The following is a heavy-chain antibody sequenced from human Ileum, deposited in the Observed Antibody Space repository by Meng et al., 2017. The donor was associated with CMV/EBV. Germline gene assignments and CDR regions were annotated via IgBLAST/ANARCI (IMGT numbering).Heavy chain of an antibody. CDR3: ARSSTRKFDP. J-gene: IGHJ5*02. CDR1: GDSVSSNSAA. V-gene: IGHV6-1*01. D-gene: IGHD1-14*01. CDR2: TYYRSKWYR. Sequence: SQTLSLTCAISGDSVSSNSAAGNWIRQSPSRGLEWLGRTYYRSKWYREYAVSVKSRITINPDTSNNRFSLQLNSLTPEDTAIYYCARSSTRKFDPWGQGTLVTVSS.